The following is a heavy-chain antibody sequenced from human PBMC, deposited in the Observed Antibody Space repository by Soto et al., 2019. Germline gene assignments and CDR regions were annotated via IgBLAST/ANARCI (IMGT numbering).Heavy chain of an antibody. CDR1: GYTFTSYG. Sequence: ASVKVSCKASGYTFTSYGISWVRQAPGQGLEWMGWISAYNGNTNYAQKLQGRVTMTTDTSTSTAYMELRSLRSDDTAVYYCARAIPNYYGSGSYYNWFDPWGQGTLVTVS. D-gene: IGHD3-10*01. J-gene: IGHJ5*02. CDR3: ARAIPNYYGSGSYYNWFDP. V-gene: IGHV1-18*01. CDR2: ISAYNGNT.